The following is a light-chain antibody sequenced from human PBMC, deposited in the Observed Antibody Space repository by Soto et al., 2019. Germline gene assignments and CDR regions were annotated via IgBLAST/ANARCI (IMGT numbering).Light chain of an antibody. V-gene: IGLV1-44*01. Sequence: QSVLTQPPSASGTPGQRVTISCSESSSNIRSNTVNWYQQLPGTAPKLLIYSNNQRPSGVPDRFSGSKSGTSASLAISGLQSEDEADYYCAAWDDSLNGWVFGGGTKLTVL. J-gene: IGLJ3*02. CDR2: SNN. CDR1: SSNIRSNT. CDR3: AAWDDSLNGWV.